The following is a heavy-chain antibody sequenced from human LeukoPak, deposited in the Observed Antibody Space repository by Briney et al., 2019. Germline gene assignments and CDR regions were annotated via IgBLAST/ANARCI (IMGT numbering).Heavy chain of an antibody. D-gene: IGHD6-19*01. CDR1: GFSFGSFW. CDR2: IKPDGSET. V-gene: IGHV3-7*03. CDR3: VRDIGWYRFDC. J-gene: IGHJ5*01. Sequence: GGSLRLSCAASGFSFGSFWMTWVRQAPGKGLEWVAHIKPDGSETKYVDSVKGRFTISRDNAKNSLFLLMNSLGVEDTAVYYCVRDIGWYRFDCWGRGTLVTVSS.